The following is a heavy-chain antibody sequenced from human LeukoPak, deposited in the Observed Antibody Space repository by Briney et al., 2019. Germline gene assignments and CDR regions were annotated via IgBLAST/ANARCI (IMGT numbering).Heavy chain of an antibody. CDR3: ARDAPPYGAFDY. CDR1: GGSISSGGYS. Sequence: PSETLSLTCAVSGGSISSGGYSWSWIRQPPGKGLEWIGYIYHSGSTYYNPSLKSRVTISVNRSKNQFSLKVSSVTAADTDVYYCARDAPPYGAFDYWGQGTLVTVSS. V-gene: IGHV4-30-2*01. J-gene: IGHJ4*02. D-gene: IGHD4-17*01. CDR2: IYHSGST.